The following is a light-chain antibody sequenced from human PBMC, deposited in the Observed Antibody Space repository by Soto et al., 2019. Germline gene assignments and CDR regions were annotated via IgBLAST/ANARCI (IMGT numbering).Light chain of an antibody. J-gene: IGKJ4*01. Sequence: DIQMTQSPSSLSASVGDRVTITCRASQSIRIYLNWYQQKPGKAPKVLIYTASSLQSGVPSRFSGIGSGTDFTLSSSSLKPEDFATYYCQQTYSGTLTFGGGTKVEIK. CDR1: QSIRIY. CDR2: TAS. CDR3: QQTYSGTLT. V-gene: IGKV1-39*01.